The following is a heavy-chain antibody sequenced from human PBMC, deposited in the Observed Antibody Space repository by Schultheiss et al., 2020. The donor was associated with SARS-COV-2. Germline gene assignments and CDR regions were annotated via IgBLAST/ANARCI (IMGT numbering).Heavy chain of an antibody. CDR2: INPSGGST. V-gene: IGHV1-46*01. CDR1: GYSFTSYY. Sequence: GGSLRLSCKGSGYSFTSYYMHWVRQAPGQGLEWMGIINPSGGSTSYAQKFQGRVTMTRDTSISTAYMELSRLRSDDTAVYYCAREAWGSPAFDIWGQGTMVTVSS. J-gene: IGHJ3*02. CDR3: AREAWGSPAFDI. D-gene: IGHD7-27*01.